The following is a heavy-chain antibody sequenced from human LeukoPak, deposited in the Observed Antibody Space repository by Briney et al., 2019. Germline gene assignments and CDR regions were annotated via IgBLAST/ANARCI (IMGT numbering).Heavy chain of an antibody. V-gene: IGHV3-43D*03. CDR1: GFTFDDYA. Sequence: GGSLRLSCAASGFTFDDYAMHWVRQAPGKGLEWVSLISWDGGSTYYADSVKGRFTISRDNSKNSLYLQMNSLRAEDTALYYCAKDISVATWNYFDYWGQGTLVTVSS. CDR3: AKDISVATWNYFDY. J-gene: IGHJ4*02. D-gene: IGHD5-12*01. CDR2: ISWDGGST.